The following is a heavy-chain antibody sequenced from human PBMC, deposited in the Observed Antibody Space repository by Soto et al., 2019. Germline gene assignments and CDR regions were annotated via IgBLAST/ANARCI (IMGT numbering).Heavy chain of an antibody. J-gene: IGHJ4*02. V-gene: IGHV3-74*01. CDR1: GFPFNHYW. Sequence: AGGSLRLSCAASGFPFNHYWMHWVRQAPGKGLLWVARINNDGSSTSYADSVKDRFTISRDNAMNTLYLQIYSLRAEDTAVYYCARDHYGDYYFDSWGQGTLVTVSS. CDR2: INNDGSST. D-gene: IGHD4-17*01. CDR3: ARDHYGDYYFDS.